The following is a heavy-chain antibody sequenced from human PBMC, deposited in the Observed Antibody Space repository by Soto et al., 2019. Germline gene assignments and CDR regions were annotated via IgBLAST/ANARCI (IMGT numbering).Heavy chain of an antibody. Sequence: GASVKVSCTTSGYTFTSYGISWVRQAPGQGLEWMGWISTYKGNTNYAQKFQGRVTMTTDTSTSTGYMELRSLRSDDTAVYYCARDFNCTRRCIDVFDIWGQGTMVTVSS. D-gene: IGHD2-8*01. CDR2: ISTYKGNT. CDR1: GYTFTSYG. J-gene: IGHJ3*02. V-gene: IGHV1-18*01. CDR3: ARDFNCTRRCIDVFDI.